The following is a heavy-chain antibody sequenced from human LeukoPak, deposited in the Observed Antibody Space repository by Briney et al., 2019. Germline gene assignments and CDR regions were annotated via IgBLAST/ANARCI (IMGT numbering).Heavy chain of an antibody. D-gene: IGHD5-12*01. V-gene: IGHV4-59*12. J-gene: IGHJ5*02. CDR2: IYYSGST. CDR1: GGSISSYY. CDR3: ARSRVATIWFNWFDP. Sequence: SETLSLTCTVSGGSISSYYWSWIRQPPGKGLEWIGYIYYSGSTYYNPSLKSRVTISVDRSKNQFSLKLSSVTAADTAVYYCARSRVATIWFNWFDPWGQGTLVTVSS.